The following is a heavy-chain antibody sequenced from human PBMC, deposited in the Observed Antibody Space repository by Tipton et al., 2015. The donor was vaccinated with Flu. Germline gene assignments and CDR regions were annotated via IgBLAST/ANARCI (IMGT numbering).Heavy chain of an antibody. CDR2: IYINDKT. V-gene: IGHV3-53*01. J-gene: IGHJ4*02. Sequence: GSLRLSCAISAFSLTDNYVSWVRQAPGKGLEWVSLIYINDKTYYSDSVKGRFTVSRDMSKNTLYLQMDNLRADDTAVYYCARGIPDGDRDYWGQGTLVTVSS. D-gene: IGHD1-14*01. CDR3: ARGIPDGDRDY. CDR1: AFSLTDNY.